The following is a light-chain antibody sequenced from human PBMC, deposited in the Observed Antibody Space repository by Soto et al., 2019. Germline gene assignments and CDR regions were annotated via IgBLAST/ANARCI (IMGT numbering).Light chain of an antibody. CDR1: SSDVGGYNY. J-gene: IGLJ1*01. V-gene: IGLV2-14*03. Sequence: QSALTQPASVSGSPGQSITISCTGSSSDVGGYNYVSWYRHLPGKAPELMIFDVSNRPSGLSDRFSGSKSGNTASLTISGLQADDETDSYCSSYTNSGTYVFGTGTKVTVL. CDR2: DVS. CDR3: SSYTNSGTYV.